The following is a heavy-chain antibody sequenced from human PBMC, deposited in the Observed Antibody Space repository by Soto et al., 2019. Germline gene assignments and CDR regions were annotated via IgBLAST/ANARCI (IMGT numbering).Heavy chain of an antibody. CDR3: ATARGDRYCSGGSCYSYYYYGMDV. CDR1: GYTLTELS. D-gene: IGHD2-15*01. J-gene: IGHJ6*02. Sequence: ASVKVSCKVSGYTLTELSMHWVRQAPGEGLEWMGGFDPEDGETIYAQKFQGRVTMTEDTSTDTAYMELSSLRSEDTAVYYCATARGDRYCSGGSCYSYYYYGMDVWGQGTTVTVSS. V-gene: IGHV1-24*01. CDR2: FDPEDGET.